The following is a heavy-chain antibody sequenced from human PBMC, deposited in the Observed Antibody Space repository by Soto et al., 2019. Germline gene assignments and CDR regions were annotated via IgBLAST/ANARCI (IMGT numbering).Heavy chain of an antibody. V-gene: IGHV1-69*01. D-gene: IGHD2-8*02. Sequence: QVHLEQSGAEVKKPGSSVKVSCKFSGGTFSSYVIIWVRQAPGQGLEWMGGIIPVSGTANYAQKFHGRVTFSADEATNTAYMELSSVRFDDTAVYYCATVDRSVALVGWFDPWGQGTLVTVSS. CDR3: ATVDRSVALVGWFDP. J-gene: IGHJ5*02. CDR1: GGTFSSYV. CDR2: IIPVSGTA.